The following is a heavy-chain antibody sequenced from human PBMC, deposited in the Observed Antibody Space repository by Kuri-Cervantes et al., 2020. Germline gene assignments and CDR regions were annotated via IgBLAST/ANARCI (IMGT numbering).Heavy chain of an antibody. CDR2: IGTAGDT. V-gene: IGHV3-13*01. CDR1: GFTFSSYD. Sequence: GESLKISCAASGFTFSSYDMHWVRQATGKGLEWVSAIGTAGDTYYPGSVKGRFTISRENAKNSLYLQMNSLRAEDTAVYYCAREPQSPYRYDFWSGYYYYYGMDVWGQGTTVTVSS. J-gene: IGHJ6*02. D-gene: IGHD3-3*01. CDR3: AREPQSPYRYDFWSGYYYYYGMDV.